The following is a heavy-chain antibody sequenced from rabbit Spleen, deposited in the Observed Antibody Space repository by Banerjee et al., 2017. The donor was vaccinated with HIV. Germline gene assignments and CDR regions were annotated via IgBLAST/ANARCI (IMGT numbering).Heavy chain of an antibody. V-gene: IGHV1S40*01. CDR2: IDTGSSGFT. D-gene: IGHD4-2*01. Sequence: QSLEESGGDVVKPGASLTLTCTASGVSFSFSSYLCWVRQAPGKGLEWIACIDTGSSGFTYFATWAKGRFTISKTSSTTVTLQVTRLTAADTATYFCARDAGSDAYIDGVFNLWGPGTLVTVS. CDR1: GVSFSFSSY. CDR3: ARDAGSDAYIDGVFNL. J-gene: IGHJ4*01.